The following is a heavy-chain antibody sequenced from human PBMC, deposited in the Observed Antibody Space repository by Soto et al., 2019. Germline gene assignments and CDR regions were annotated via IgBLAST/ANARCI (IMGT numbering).Heavy chain of an antibody. CDR1: GVSISSGGYY. D-gene: IGHD2-21*02. CDR2: IYYSGST. V-gene: IGHV4-31*03. Sequence: TLSLTCTVSGVSISSGGYYWSWIRQHPGKGLEWIGNIYYSGSTYYNPSLKSRVILSVDTSKNHFSLTLRSVTAADSAMYYCASVIGGDFASYFDFLGQGALVTVSS. CDR3: ASVIGGDFASYFDF. J-gene: IGHJ4*01.